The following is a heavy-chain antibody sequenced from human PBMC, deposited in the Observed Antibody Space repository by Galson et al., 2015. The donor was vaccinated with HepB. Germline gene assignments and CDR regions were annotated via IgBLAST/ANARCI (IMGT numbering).Heavy chain of an antibody. CDR1: GFIFDDGG. CDR2: ISWNSGSI. V-gene: IGHV3-9*01. Sequence: SLRLSCAASGFIFDDGGMHWVRQAPGRGLEWVSSISWNSGSIDYADSVKGRFTISRDNPKNSRYLSINSLRAEDTALYYCAKDYTAMIRGSDVWGQGTTVTVSS. D-gene: IGHD5-18*01. CDR3: AKDYTAMIRGSDV. J-gene: IGHJ6*02.